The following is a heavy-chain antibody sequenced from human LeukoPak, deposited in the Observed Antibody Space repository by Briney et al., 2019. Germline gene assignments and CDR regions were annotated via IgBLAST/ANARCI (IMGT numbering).Heavy chain of an antibody. J-gene: IGHJ4*02. Sequence: ASVKVSCKASGYTFTNYGLSWVRQAPGQGREWMGWISTYNGDTNYVQKLQGRVTMTTDTSTTTAYMELRSLRFDDTAVYYCARFGILSSYPDYWGQGTLVTVSS. CDR3: ARFGILSSYPDY. V-gene: IGHV1-18*01. D-gene: IGHD3-9*01. CDR2: ISTYNGDT. CDR1: GYTFTNYG.